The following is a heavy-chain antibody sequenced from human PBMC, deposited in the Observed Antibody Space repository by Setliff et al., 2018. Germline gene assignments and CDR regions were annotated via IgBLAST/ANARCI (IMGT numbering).Heavy chain of an antibody. V-gene: IGHV4-61*09. Sequence: PSETLSLTCNVSGGSISSRTYYWSWIRQSAGRGLEWIGHFHTGGATDYNLSLKSRVTISLDSSKNQFSLRLSSVTAADAAVYFCARESATIGEFPLYYFDKWGQGIPVTVSS. CDR3: ARESATIGEFPLYYFDK. CDR2: FHTGGAT. CDR1: GGSISSRTYY. D-gene: IGHD3-10*01. J-gene: IGHJ4*02.